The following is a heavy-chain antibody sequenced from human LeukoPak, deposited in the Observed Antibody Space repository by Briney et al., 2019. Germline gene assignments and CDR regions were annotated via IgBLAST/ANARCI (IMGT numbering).Heavy chain of an antibody. V-gene: IGHV4-59*01. J-gene: IGHJ5*02. CDR2: IYYSGST. Sequence: PSETLSLTCTVSGGSISSYYWSWIRQPPGKGLEWIGYIYYSGSTNYNPSLKSRVTISVDTSKNQFSLKLSSVTAADTAVYYCARKYKIQRLNWFDPWGQGTLVTVSS. D-gene: IGHD5-18*01. CDR3: ARKYKIQRLNWFDP. CDR1: GGSISSYY.